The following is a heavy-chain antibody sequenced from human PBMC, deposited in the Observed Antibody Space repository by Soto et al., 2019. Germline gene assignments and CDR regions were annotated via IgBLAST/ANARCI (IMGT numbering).Heavy chain of an antibody. CDR3: SNLSKYFDI. V-gene: IGHV1-69*01. J-gene: IGHJ3*02. Sequence: ASVXVSFKSSSGTFSIYAIILVRQAPGQGLEWMGGIIPIFGTANYAQKFQGRVTITADESTSTAYMELSSLRSEETAVYYCSNLSKYFDIWGQGTMVTVSS. CDR2: IIPIFGTA. D-gene: IGHD2-8*01. CDR1: SGTFSIYA.